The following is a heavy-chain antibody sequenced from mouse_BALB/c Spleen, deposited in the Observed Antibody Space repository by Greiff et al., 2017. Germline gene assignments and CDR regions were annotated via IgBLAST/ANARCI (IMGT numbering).Heavy chain of an antibody. J-gene: IGHJ3*01. CDR3: ARDDGPGFAY. V-gene: IGHV1-7*01. CDR2: INPSTGYT. D-gene: IGHD2-12*01. CDR1: GYTFTSYW. Sequence: QVQLKESGAELAKPGASVKMSCKASGYTFTSYWMHWVKQRPGQGLEWIGYINPSTGYTEYNQKFKDKATLTADKSSSTAYMQLSSLTSEDSAVYYCARDDGPGFAYWGQGTLVTVSA.